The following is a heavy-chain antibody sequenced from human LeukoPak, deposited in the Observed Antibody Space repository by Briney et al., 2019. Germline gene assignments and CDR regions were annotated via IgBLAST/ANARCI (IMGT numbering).Heavy chain of an antibody. CDR1: GGSISSGDYY. V-gene: IGHV4-61*08. Sequence: SETLSLTCTVSGGSISSGDYYWSWIRQPPGKGLEWIGYIYYSGSTNYNPSLKSRVTISVDTSKNQFSLKLSSVTAADTAVYYCARASRRPLWFGELLAASPDYWGQGTPVTVSS. D-gene: IGHD3-10*01. CDR2: IYYSGST. J-gene: IGHJ4*02. CDR3: ARASRRPLWFGELLAASPDY.